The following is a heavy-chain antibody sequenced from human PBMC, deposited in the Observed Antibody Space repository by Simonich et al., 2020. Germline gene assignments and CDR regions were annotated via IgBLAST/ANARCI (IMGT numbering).Heavy chain of an antibody. J-gene: IGHJ3*02. D-gene: IGHD3-16*01. Sequence: QVQLQQWGAGLLKPSETLSLTCAVYGGSFSGYYWSWIRQPPGKGLEWIGEINHSGRTNHNPSLKSRVTISVDTSKNQFSLKLSSVTAADTAVYYCARPLGIVWAFDIWGQGTMVTVSS. CDR1: GGSFSGYY. CDR2: INHSGRT. V-gene: IGHV4-34*01. CDR3: ARPLGIVWAFDI.